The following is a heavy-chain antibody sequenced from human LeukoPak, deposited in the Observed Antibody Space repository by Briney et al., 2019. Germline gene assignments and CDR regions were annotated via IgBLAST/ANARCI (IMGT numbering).Heavy chain of an antibody. J-gene: IGHJ6*02. V-gene: IGHV1-2*06. D-gene: IGHD3-9*01. CDR3: AKSPGLTFTYYYYGMDV. Sequence: GASVKVSCKASGYTFNGCLMYWVRQVPGQGLEWMGRINPNSGVTTYAQQFQGRVTMTRDTSIGTAYMELSRLRSDDTAVYYCAKSPGLTFTYYYYGMDVWGQGTTVTVSS. CDR1: GYTFNGCL. CDR2: INPNSGVT.